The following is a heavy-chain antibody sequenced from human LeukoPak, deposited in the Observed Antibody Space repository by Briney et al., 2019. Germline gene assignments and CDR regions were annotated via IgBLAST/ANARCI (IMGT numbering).Heavy chain of an antibody. CDR2: IYYSGTI. D-gene: IGHD6-6*01. CDR1: GFTFSSYG. J-gene: IGHJ5*02. V-gene: IGHV4-59*04. CDR3: AVYSTSSGWFDP. Sequence: GSLRLSCAASGFTFSSYGMHWVRQAPGKGLEWVGNIYYSGTIYYNPSLKSRVTISVDTSKNQFSLKLSSVTAADTAVYYCAVYSTSSGWFDPWGQGTLVTVSS.